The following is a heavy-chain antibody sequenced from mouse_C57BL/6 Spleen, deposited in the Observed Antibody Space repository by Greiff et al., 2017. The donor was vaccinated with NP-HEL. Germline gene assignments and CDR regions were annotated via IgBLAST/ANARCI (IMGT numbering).Heavy chain of an antibody. J-gene: IGHJ3*01. CDR2: ISNGGGST. CDR3: ARHVQGIYYGYDWFAY. Sequence: EVKLQESGGGLVQPGGSLKLSCAASGFTFSDYYMYWVRQTPEKRLEWVAYISNGGGSTYYPDTVKGRFTISRDNAKNTLYLQMSRLKSEDTAMYYCARHVQGIYYGYDWFAYWGQGTLVTVSA. V-gene: IGHV5-12*01. D-gene: IGHD2-2*01. CDR1: GFTFSDYY.